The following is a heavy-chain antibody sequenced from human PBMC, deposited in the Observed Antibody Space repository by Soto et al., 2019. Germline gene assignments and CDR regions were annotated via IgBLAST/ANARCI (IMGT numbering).Heavy chain of an antibody. Sequence: QVQLVQSGAEVKKPGASVKVSCKASGYTLTDYYIHWVRQVPRQGPEWMGMINPSSGTTNYAQKFQGRVTMTRDTSTSTAYMELSSLRSEDTSMYYCARARVAAPELWGQGTLVTVSS. CDR1: GYTLTDYY. J-gene: IGHJ4*02. CDR3: ARARVAAPEL. CDR2: INPSSGTT. V-gene: IGHV1-46*01. D-gene: IGHD6-13*01.